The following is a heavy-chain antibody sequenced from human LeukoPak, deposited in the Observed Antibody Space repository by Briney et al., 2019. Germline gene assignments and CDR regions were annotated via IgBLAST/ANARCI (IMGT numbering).Heavy chain of an antibody. V-gene: IGHV1-46*01. J-gene: IGHJ4*02. CDR3: ARDPRADYDFWSGPPDY. CDR1: GYTFTNYY. Sequence: ASVKVSCKASGYTFTNYYIHWVRQAPGQGLEWMGIINPSGGSTNFAQKFQGRVTMTTDTPTITVYMELSRLRSDDTAVYYCARDPRADYDFWSGPPDYWGQGTLVTVSS. D-gene: IGHD3-3*01. CDR2: INPSGGST.